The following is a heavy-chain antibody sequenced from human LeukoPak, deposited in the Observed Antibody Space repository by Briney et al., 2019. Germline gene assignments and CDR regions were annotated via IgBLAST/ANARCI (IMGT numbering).Heavy chain of an antibody. D-gene: IGHD2-21*02. Sequence: GGSLRLSCAASGFTFSLSAVHWVRQASGKGLEWIGRIRTKTNNYATTYVASVEGRFTISRDDSKNTAYLQMNSLKAEDTAVYYCSETVTAAGPFDHWGQGTLVTVSS. CDR2: IRTKTNNYAT. J-gene: IGHJ5*02. V-gene: IGHV3-73*01. CDR1: GFTFSLSA. CDR3: SETVTAAGPFDH.